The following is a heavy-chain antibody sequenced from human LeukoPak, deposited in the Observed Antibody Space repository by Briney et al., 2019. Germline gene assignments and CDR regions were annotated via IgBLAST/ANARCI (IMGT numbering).Heavy chain of an antibody. D-gene: IGHD5-12*01. CDR3: ATGYHFGFDP. CDR1: RFTVSSNY. CDR2: IYSGGTI. V-gene: IGHV3-53*01. J-gene: IGHJ5*02. Sequence: PGGSLRLSCAASRFTVSSNYMSWVRQAPGKGLEWVSIIYSGGTIHYADSVKGRFTISRDNTKNTLYLQMNSLRAEDTAVYYCATGYHFGFDPWGQGTLVTVSS.